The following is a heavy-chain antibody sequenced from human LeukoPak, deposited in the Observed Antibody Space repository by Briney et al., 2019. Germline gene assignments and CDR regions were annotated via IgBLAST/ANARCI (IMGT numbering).Heavy chain of an antibody. V-gene: IGHV3-48*04. CDR2: ISTSGSTI. J-gene: IGHJ4*02. D-gene: IGHD6-19*01. Sequence: GGSLRLSCAASGFTFSSYSMNWVRQAPGKGLEWVSYISTSGSTIYYADSVKGRFTISRDNAKNSLYLQMNSLRAEDTAVYYCASRYSSGIDYWGQGTLVTVSS. CDR3: ASRYSSGIDY. CDR1: GFTFSSYS.